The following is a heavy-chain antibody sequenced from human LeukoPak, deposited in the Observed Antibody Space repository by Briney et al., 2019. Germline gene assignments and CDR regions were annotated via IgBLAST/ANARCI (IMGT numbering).Heavy chain of an antibody. CDR2: IYSGGNS. D-gene: IGHD4-23*01. J-gene: IGHJ4*02. CDR3: ARDGTGGGSDFDY. CDR1: GFTVSSYY. V-gene: IGHV3-66*01. Sequence: GGSLRLSCAASGFTVSSYYMSWVRQAPGKGLEWVSLIYSGGNSYYADSVKGRFTIFRDNSKYILNLQMNSLRAEDTAVYYCARDGTGGGSDFDYWGQGTLVSVSS.